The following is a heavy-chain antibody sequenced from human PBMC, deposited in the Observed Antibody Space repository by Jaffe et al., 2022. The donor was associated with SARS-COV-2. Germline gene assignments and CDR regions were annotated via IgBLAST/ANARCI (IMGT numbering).Heavy chain of an antibody. J-gene: IGHJ3*02. CDR3: ARILGGGWYGAFQI. CDR1: GFTFDDYG. CDR2: INWNGGST. V-gene: IGHV3-20*01. Sequence: EVQLVESGGGVVRPGGSLRLSCAASGFTFDDYGMTWVRQAPGKGLEWVSGINWNGGSTGYADSVKGRFTISRDNAKNSLYLEMSSLRAEDTAVYRCARILGGGWYGAFQIWGQGTMVSVSS. D-gene: IGHD6-19*01.